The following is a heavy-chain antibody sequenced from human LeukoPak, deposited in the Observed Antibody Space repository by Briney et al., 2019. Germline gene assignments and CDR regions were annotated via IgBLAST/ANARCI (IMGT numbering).Heavy chain of an antibody. Sequence: GGSLRLSCAASGFTFSSYGVHWVRQAPGKGLEWVAVIWYDGSNKYYADSVKGRFTISRDNSKNTLYLQMNSLRAEDTAVYYCARDYDGSGSHPYYYYGMDVWGQGTTVTVSS. CDR1: GFTFSSYG. CDR3: ARDYDGSGSHPYYYYGMDV. V-gene: IGHV3-33*01. J-gene: IGHJ6*02. CDR2: IWYDGSNK. D-gene: IGHD3-10*01.